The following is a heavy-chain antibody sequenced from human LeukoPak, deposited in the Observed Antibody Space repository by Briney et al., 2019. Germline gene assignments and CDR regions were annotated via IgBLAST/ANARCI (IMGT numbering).Heavy chain of an antibody. D-gene: IGHD1-26*01. V-gene: IGHV3-74*01. J-gene: IGHJ4*02. CDR1: GFIFSSYW. CDR2: INTDESST. Sequence: PGGSLRLSCAASGFIFSSYWMHWVRQAPGKGLVWVSRINTDESSTSYADSVKGRFTISRDNAKNTLYLQMNSLRAEDTAVYYCASSYSGSYHFRYWGQGTLVTVSS. CDR3: ASSYSGSYHFRY.